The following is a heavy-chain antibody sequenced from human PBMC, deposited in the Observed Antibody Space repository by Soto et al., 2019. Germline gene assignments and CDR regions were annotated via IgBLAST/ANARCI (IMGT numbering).Heavy chain of an antibody. CDR3: ARGHYYYGMDV. V-gene: IGHV4-38-2*01. Sequence: XETLSLTCAVSGYSISSGYYWCWIRQPPGKGLEWIGSIYHSGSTYYNPSLKGRVTISVDTSKNQFSLKLSSVTAADTAVYYCARGHYYYGMDVWGQGTTVTVSS. J-gene: IGHJ6*02. CDR1: GYSISSGYY. CDR2: IYHSGST.